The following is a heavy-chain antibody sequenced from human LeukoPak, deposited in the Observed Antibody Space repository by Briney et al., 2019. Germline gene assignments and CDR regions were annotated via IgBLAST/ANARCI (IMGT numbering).Heavy chain of an antibody. V-gene: IGHV3-74*01. Sequence: EGSLRLSCAASGFTFSRYWMHWVRQAPGKGLVWVSRINSDGSDISYADSVKGRFTISRDNAKNTVYLQMNSLRAEDTAVYYCARGSLGDGSLLIDYWGQGTLVTVSS. J-gene: IGHJ4*02. CDR1: GFTFSRYW. D-gene: IGHD1-26*01. CDR3: ARGSLGDGSLLIDY. CDR2: INSDGSDI.